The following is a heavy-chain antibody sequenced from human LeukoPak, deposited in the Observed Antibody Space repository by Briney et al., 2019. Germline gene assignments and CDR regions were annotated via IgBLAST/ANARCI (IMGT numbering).Heavy chain of an antibody. CDR1: GGSISSNY. Sequence: SETLSLTCTVSGGSISSNYWSWIRQPPGKGLEGIGYIYYSGSTNYNPSIKSRVTISVDTSKNQFSLKLSSVTAADTAVYYCARPARHLYYSFDIWGQGTMVTVSS. CDR2: IYYSGST. J-gene: IGHJ3*02. D-gene: IGHD3-10*01. CDR3: ARPARHLYYSFDI. V-gene: IGHV4-59*13.